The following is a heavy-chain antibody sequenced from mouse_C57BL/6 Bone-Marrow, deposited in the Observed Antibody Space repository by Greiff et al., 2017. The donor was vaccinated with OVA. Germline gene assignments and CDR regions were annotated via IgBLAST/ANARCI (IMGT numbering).Heavy chain of an antibody. CDR2: INPSNGGT. CDR1: GYTFTSYW. V-gene: IGHV1-53*01. J-gene: IGHJ3*01. CDR3: ARFRFAY. Sequence: QVQLQQPGTELVKPGASVKLSCKASGYTFTSYWMHWVKQRPGQGLEWIGNINPSNGGTNYNEKFKGKATFTADTSSNTAYMQLSSLTTEDSAIYYCARFRFAYWGQGTLVTVSA.